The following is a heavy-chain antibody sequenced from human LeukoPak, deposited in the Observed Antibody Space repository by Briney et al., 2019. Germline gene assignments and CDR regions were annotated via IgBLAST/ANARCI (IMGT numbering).Heavy chain of an antibody. D-gene: IGHD5-18*01. CDR2: IYYSGNT. CDR1: GGSISSYY. J-gene: IGHJ4*02. CDR3: WGGSVPGLDTTMVHYFDY. V-gene: IGHV4-59*01. Sequence: SETLSLTCTVSGGSISSYYWSWIWQPPGKGLEWIGYIYYSGNTNYNPSLKSRVTISVDTSNNQFSLKLSSVTAADTAVYFCWGGSVPGLDTTMVHYFDYWGQGILVTVSS.